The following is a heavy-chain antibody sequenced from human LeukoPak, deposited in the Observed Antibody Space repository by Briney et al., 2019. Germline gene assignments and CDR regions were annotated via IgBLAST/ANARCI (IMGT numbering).Heavy chain of an antibody. D-gene: IGHD6-19*01. V-gene: IGHV4-61*02. Sequence: SETLSLTCTVSGGSISSGSYYWSWIRQPAGKGLEWIGRIYTSGSTNYNPSLKSRVTISEDTSKNQFSLKLSSVTAADTAVYYCARDDSSGWYPFDYWGQGTLVTVSS. CDR3: ARDDSSGWYPFDY. CDR2: IYTSGST. CDR1: GGSISSGSYY. J-gene: IGHJ4*02.